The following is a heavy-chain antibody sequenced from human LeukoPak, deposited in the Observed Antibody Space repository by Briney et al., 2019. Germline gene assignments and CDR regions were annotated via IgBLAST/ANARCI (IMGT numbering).Heavy chain of an antibody. Sequence: GRSLRLSCAASGFTFSSYAMHWVRQAPGKGLEWVAVISYDGSNKYYADSVKGRFTISRDNSKNTLYLQMSSLRAEDTAVYYCARVGGLGAFDIWGQGTMVTVSS. J-gene: IGHJ3*02. V-gene: IGHV3-30*04. CDR2: ISYDGSNK. D-gene: IGHD3-16*01. CDR1: GFTFSSYA. CDR3: ARVGGLGAFDI.